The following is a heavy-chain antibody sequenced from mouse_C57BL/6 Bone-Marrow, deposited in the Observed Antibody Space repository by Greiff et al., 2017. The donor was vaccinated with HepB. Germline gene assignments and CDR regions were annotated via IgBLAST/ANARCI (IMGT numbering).Heavy chain of an antibody. Sequence: QVQLQQSGAELVKPGASVKMSCKASGYTFTSYWITWVKQRPGQGLEWIGDIYPGSGSTNYNDKFKSKATLTVDTSSSTASMQLSSLTSGDSAVYYCASLWYFDVWGTGTTVTVSS. J-gene: IGHJ1*03. D-gene: IGHD6-2*01. CDR2: IYPGSGST. CDR1: GYTFTSYW. V-gene: IGHV1-55*01. CDR3: ASLWYFDV.